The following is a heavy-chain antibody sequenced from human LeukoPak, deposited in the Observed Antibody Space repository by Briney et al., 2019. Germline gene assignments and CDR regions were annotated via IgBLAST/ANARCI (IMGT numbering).Heavy chain of an antibody. J-gene: IGHJ4*02. V-gene: IGHV4-39*01. D-gene: IGHD3-3*01. Sequence: SETLSLTCTVSGVTISSSDYYWCWIRQPPGKGLEWIGSIFYTGNTYDNPSLKSRVIMSVDTSKNQFSLKLSSVTAADTAMYYCARLGAYYDFWSGYLPIDYWGQGTLVTVSS. CDR3: ARLGAYYDFWSGYLPIDY. CDR2: IFYTGNT. CDR1: GVTISSSDYY.